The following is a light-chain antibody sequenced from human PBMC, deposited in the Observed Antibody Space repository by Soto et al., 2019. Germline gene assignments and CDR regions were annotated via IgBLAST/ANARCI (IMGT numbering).Light chain of an antibody. CDR3: QQYHSYRT. V-gene: IGKV1-5*01. CDR1: QSISSW. Sequence: DIQMTQSPSTLSASVGDRVTITCRASQSISSWLAWYQQKPGKAPDLLIYDASSLESGVPSRFSGSGSGTEFTLTISSLQPDDFATYYCQQYHSYRTFGQGTKVEIK. CDR2: DAS. J-gene: IGKJ1*01.